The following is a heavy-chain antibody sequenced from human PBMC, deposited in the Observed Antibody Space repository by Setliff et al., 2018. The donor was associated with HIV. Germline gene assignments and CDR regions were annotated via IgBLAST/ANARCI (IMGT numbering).Heavy chain of an antibody. CDR2: IYHSGST. V-gene: IGHV4-4*02. Sequence: SETLSLTCAVSGGSISSTNWWSWVRQPPGKGLEWIGEIYHSGSTNYNPSLKSRVTMSVDTSGSRFSLKLTSVTAADTAVYYCARPSFGIGGGANFDSWGRGTLVTVSS. D-gene: IGHD3-3*01. CDR3: ARPSFGIGGGANFDS. J-gene: IGHJ4*02. CDR1: GGSISSTNW.